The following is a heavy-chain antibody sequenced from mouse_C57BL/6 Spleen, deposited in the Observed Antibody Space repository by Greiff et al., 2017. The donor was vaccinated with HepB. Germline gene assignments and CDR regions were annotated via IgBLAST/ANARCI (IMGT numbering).Heavy chain of an antibody. Sequence: EVKLQESGPGLVKPSQSLSLTCSVTGYSITSGYYWNWIRQFPGNKLEWMGYISYDGSNNYNPSLKNRISITRDTSKNQFFLKLNSVTTEDTATYYCARDKTGPWYFDVWGTGTTVTVSS. D-gene: IGHD4-1*01. V-gene: IGHV3-6*01. J-gene: IGHJ1*03. CDR2: ISYDGSN. CDR3: ARDKTGPWYFDV. CDR1: GYSITSGYY.